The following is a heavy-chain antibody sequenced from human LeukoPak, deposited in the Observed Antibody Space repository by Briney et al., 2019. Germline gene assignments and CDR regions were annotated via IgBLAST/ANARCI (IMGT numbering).Heavy chain of an antibody. V-gene: IGHV4-39*01. CDR3: VRDTQMDV. J-gene: IGHJ6*02. Sequence: SETLSLTCTVSGGSISGSSYYWGWIRQPPGKGLEWIGSMYYSGSTYYNPSLKSRVTISVDTSKNQFSLKLSSLTAADTAIYYCVRDTQMDVWGQGATVTVS. CDR2: MYYSGST. CDR1: GGSISGSSYY.